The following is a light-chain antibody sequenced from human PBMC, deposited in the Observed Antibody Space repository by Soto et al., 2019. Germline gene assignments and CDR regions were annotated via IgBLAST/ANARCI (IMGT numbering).Light chain of an antibody. Sequence: QSVLTQPPSASGTPGQRVTISCSGSRSNIGSNIVNWYQQLPGTAPKLLIYRNNQRPSGVPDRFSGSKSGTSASLAISGLQSEDEAEYYCAVWDDSLNGWVFGGGTKLTVL. CDR3: AVWDDSLNGWV. V-gene: IGLV1-44*01. CDR1: RSNIGSNI. CDR2: RNN. J-gene: IGLJ3*02.